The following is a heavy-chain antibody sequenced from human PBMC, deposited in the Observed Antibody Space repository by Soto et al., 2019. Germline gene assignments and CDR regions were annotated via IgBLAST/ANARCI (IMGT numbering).Heavy chain of an antibody. Sequence: QVQLVQSGAEVKKPGASVKVSCKASGYTFTNYYIHWVRQAPGQGLEWMGIINPSGGSTSYTQKSQGRVTMIRDTSTSTVYMELSSLRSEDTAVYYCARVSGSYSPFDYWGQGTLVTVSS. V-gene: IGHV1-46*01. CDR1: GYTFTNYY. CDR2: INPSGGST. D-gene: IGHD1-26*01. J-gene: IGHJ4*02. CDR3: ARVSGSYSPFDY.